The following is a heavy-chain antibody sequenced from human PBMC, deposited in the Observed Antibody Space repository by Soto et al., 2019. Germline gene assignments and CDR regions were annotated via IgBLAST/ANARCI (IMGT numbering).Heavy chain of an antibody. D-gene: IGHD4-17*01. CDR3: AKGGDYGDYATWFDP. J-gene: IGHJ5*02. CDR1: GFTFSSYG. CDR2: ISYDGSNK. Sequence: GGSLRLSCAASGFTFSSYGMHWVRQAPGKGLEWVAVISYDGSNKYYADSVKGRFTISRDNSKNTLYLQMNSLRAEDTAVYYCAKGGDYGDYATWFDPWGQGTLVTVSS. V-gene: IGHV3-30*18.